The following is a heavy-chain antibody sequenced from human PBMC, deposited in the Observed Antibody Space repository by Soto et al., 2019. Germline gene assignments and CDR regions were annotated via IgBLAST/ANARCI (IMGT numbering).Heavy chain of an antibody. Sequence: ELQLVETGGGSIQTGGSLRLSCAASGFSISSNYIAWVRQPPGKELEWVSTTFSGGNTEYAASVKGRCSIARDNFKNTLYLQMANLSVEDTAVYNCARKPPSAIQGRAFGMDVWGQGTTVSVSS. J-gene: IGHJ6*02. CDR3: ARKPPSAIQGRAFGMDV. D-gene: IGHD2-21*01. V-gene: IGHV3-53*02. CDR2: TFSGGNT. CDR1: GFSISSNY.